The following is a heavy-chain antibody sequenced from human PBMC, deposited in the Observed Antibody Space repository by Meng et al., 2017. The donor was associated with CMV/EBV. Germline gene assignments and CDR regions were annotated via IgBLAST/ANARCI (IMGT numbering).Heavy chain of an antibody. J-gene: IGHJ4*02. CDR1: VFTFSYAW. CDR3: TTDGFWRGYYN. CDR2: IKSKTDGGTT. Sequence: AASVFTFSYAWMSWVRQAAGKGLGWVGSIKSKTDGGTTDYAAPGKGRFTNSRDDSKNTLYLQMNSLKTEDTAGYYCTTDGFWRGYYNWGQGTLVTVSS. V-gene: IGHV3-15*07. D-gene: IGHD3-3*01.